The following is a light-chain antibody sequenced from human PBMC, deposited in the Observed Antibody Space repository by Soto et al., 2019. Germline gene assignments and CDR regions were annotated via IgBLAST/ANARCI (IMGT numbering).Light chain of an antibody. CDR1: SSNIGARYD. Sequence: QSVLTQPPSVSGAPWQRVTISCTGSSSNIGARYDVHWYQQLPGTAPKLLIYGNSNRPSGVPDRFSGSKSGSSASLAITGLQAEDEADYYCQSYDSSLSGWGVFGGGTKLTVL. CDR3: QSYDSSLSGWGV. CDR2: GNS. V-gene: IGLV1-40*01. J-gene: IGLJ2*01.